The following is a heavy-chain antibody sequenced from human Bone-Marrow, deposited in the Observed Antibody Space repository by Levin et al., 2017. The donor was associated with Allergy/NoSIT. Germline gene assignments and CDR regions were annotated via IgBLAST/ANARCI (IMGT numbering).Heavy chain of an antibody. J-gene: IGHJ3*01. V-gene: IGHV3-48*02. D-gene: IGHD3-10*01. CDR3: VRDGDGSTSDYSRGTRGAFDV. Sequence: GGSLRLSCAVSGFTFSGYNMNWVRQGPGKGLEWVSYISTTGSTIYYADSVKGRFTISKDNAKNLLYLQMDSLTDRDTAVYYCVRDGDGSTSDYSRGTRGAFDVWGQGTVVTVSS. CDR2: ISTTGSTI. CDR1: GFTFSGYN.